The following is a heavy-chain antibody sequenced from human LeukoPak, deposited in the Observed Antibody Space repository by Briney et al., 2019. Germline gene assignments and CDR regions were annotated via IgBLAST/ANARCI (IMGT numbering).Heavy chain of an antibody. J-gene: IGHJ4*02. D-gene: IGHD4-23*01. CDR1: GVSINSYY. Sequence: SETLSLTCTVSGVSINSYYWSWIRQPAGKGLEWIGRMYSSGSTNYNPSLKSRVSMSVDTSKNQFSLKLTSVTAADTAVYYCARGGKATVVTMWGQGILVTASS. V-gene: IGHV4-4*07. CDR3: ARGGKATVVTM. CDR2: MYSSGST.